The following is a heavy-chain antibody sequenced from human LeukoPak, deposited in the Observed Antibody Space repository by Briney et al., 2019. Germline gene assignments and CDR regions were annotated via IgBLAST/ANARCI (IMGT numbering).Heavy chain of an antibody. CDR1: GFTFSSYW. CDR3: ARGGGLDV. Sequence: GGSPKLSCAASGFTFSSYWMNWARQAPGKGLEWVASINHNGNVNYYVDSVKGRFTISRDNAKNSLYLQMSNLRAEDTAVYFCARGGGLDVWGQGATVTVSS. J-gene: IGHJ6*02. D-gene: IGHD3-16*01. V-gene: IGHV3-7*03. CDR2: INHNGNVN.